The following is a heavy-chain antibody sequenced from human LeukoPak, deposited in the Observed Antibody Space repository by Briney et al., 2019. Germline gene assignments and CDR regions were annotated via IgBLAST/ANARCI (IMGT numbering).Heavy chain of an antibody. CDR2: IYPGDSDT. J-gene: IGHJ3*02. D-gene: IGHD2-2*01. CDR3: ASHSYAYAFDI. Sequence: GESLKISCKGSGYSLTSYWIGWVRQIPGKGLEWMGIIYPGDSDTRYSPSFQGQVTISADKSISTAYLQWSSLKASDTAMYYCASHSYAYAFDIWGQGTMVTVCS. V-gene: IGHV5-51*01. CDR1: GYSLTSYW.